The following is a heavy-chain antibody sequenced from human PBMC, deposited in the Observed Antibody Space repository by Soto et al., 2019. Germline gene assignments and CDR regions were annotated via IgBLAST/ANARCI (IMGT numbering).Heavy chain of an antibody. CDR2: ISYDGSNK. D-gene: IGHD3-3*01. J-gene: IGHJ4*02. CDR1: GFTFSSYG. Sequence: GGSLRLSCAASGFTFSSYGMHWVRQAPGKGLEWVAVISYDGSNKYYADSVKGRFTISRDNSKNTLYLQMNSLRAEDTAVYYCAKGYYDFWSAYFDYWGQGTLVTVSS. CDR3: AKGYYDFWSAYFDY. V-gene: IGHV3-30*18.